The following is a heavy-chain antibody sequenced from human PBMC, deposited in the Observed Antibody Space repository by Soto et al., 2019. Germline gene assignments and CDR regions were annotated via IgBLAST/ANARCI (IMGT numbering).Heavy chain of an antibody. CDR1: GFTFSSYV. D-gene: IGHD6-6*01. CDR3: ASGGSSLNFDS. Sequence: PGGSLRLSCAASGFTFSSYVMNWVHQAPGKGLVWVSWINSDGSSTSYADSVKGRFTISRDNAKNTLYLQMNSLRAEDTAVYYCASGGSSLNFDSWGQGTLVTVSS. J-gene: IGHJ4*02. CDR2: INSDGSST. V-gene: IGHV3-74*01.